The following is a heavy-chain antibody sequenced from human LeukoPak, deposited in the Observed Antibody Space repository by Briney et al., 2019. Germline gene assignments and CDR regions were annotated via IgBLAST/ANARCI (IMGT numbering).Heavy chain of an antibody. CDR3: ARPCITGTINWFDP. V-gene: IGHV1-2*02. D-gene: IGHD1-7*01. CDR2: INPNSGGT. J-gene: IGHJ5*02. Sequence: ASVKVSCKASGYTLTGYYMHWVRQAPGQGLEWMGWINPNSGGTNYAQKFQGRVTMTRDTSISTAYMELSRLRSDDTAVYYCARPCITGTINWFDPWGQGTLVTVSS. CDR1: GYTLTGYY.